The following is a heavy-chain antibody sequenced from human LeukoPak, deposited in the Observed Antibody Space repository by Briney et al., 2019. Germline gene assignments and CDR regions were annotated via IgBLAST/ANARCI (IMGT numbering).Heavy chain of an antibody. V-gene: IGHV3-30-3*01. J-gene: IGHJ6*02. CDR1: GFTFSSYA. Sequence: GALRLSCAASGFTFSSYAMHWVRQAPGKGLEWVAVISYDGSNKYYADSVKGRFTISRDNSKNTLYQQMNSLRAEDTAVYYCARGGMTVTYYYYGMDVWGQGTTVTVSS. D-gene: IGHD4-17*01. CDR2: ISYDGSNK. CDR3: ARGGMTVTYYYYGMDV.